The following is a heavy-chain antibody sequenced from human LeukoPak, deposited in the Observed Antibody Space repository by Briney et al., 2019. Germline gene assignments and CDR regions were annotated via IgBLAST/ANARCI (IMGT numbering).Heavy chain of an antibody. J-gene: IGHJ4*02. CDR3: ARLPSNYDSSGAIDY. V-gene: IGHV1-46*01. CDR1: GYTFTSYY. Sequence: GASVKVSCKASGYTFTSYYMHWVRQAPGQGLEWMGIINPSGGSTSYAQKFQGRVTMTRDMSTSTVYMELSSLRSEDTAVYYCARLPSNYDSSGAIDYWGQGTLVTVSS. CDR2: INPSGGST. D-gene: IGHD3-22*01.